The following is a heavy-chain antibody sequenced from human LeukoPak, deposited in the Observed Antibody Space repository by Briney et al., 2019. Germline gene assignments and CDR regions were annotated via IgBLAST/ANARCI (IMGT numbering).Heavy chain of an antibody. CDR2: ISAYSGNT. V-gene: IGHV1-18*01. J-gene: IGHJ4*02. CDR1: GYTFTSYG. Sequence: GASVKVSCKASGYTFTSYGISWVRQAPGQGLEWMAWISAYSGNTEYAENIQGRVTMTTDTSTSTAYMELRSLRSDGTAVYYCARDAVSTVTAGGIDYWGQGTLVTVSS. CDR3: ARDAVSTVTAGGIDY. D-gene: IGHD2-21*02.